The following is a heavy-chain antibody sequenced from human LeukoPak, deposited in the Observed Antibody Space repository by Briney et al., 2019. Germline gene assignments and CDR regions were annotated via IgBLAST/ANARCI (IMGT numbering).Heavy chain of an antibody. CDR3: ARADLSGSYWAGFYYMDV. D-gene: IGHD1-26*01. Sequence: PGGSLRLSCAASGFTFSSYAMHWVRQAPGKGLEWVAVTSYDGSNKYYADSVKGRFTISRDNSKNTLYLQMNSLRAEDTAVYYCARADLSGSYWAGFYYMDVWGKGTTVTVSS. V-gene: IGHV3-30*04. CDR2: TSYDGSNK. J-gene: IGHJ6*03. CDR1: GFTFSSYA.